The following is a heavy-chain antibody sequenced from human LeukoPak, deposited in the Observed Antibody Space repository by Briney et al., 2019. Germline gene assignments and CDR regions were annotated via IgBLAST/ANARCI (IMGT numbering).Heavy chain of an antibody. J-gene: IGHJ4*02. V-gene: IGHV4-59*12. Sequence: ASETLSLTCTISGGSISNYYWSWIRQPPGKGLEWIGYIYYSGSTNYNPSLKSRVTISVDTSKNQFSLKLSSVTAADTAVYYCARRPRSYYDFWSGYLFDYWGQGTLVTVSS. D-gene: IGHD3-3*01. CDR1: GGSISNYY. CDR3: ARRPRSYYDFWSGYLFDY. CDR2: IYYSGST.